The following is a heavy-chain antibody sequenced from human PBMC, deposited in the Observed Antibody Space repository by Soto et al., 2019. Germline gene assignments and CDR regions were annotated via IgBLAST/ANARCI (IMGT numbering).Heavy chain of an antibody. D-gene: IGHD2-15*01. V-gene: IGHV3-23*01. CDR2: IRDGGEST. Sequence: EVPLLESGGGSVQPGESLRLSCAFSGFIFGNYMMTWVRQAPGKGLEWVSTIRDGGESTYYADSVKGRFTISRDNSKNTLYLQMDSLGVEDTAVYYCAPHVHCSGGSCHYDAFDIRGQGTMVTVSS. J-gene: IGHJ3*02. CDR3: APHVHCSGGSCHYDAFDI. CDR1: GFIFGNYM.